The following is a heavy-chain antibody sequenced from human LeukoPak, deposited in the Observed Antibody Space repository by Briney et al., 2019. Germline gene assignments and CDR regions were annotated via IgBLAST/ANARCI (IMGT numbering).Heavy chain of an antibody. J-gene: IGHJ3*02. CDR1: GGSISSSSYY. CDR3: AREYYDYVWGTLDAFDI. V-gene: IGHV4-39*07. Sequence: SETLSLTCTVSGGSISSSSYYWGWIRQPPGKGLEWIGSIYFSGSTYYNPSLKSRVTISVDTSKNQFSLKLSSGTAADTAVYYCAREYYDYVWGTLDAFDIWGQGTMVTVSS. CDR2: IYFSGST. D-gene: IGHD3-16*01.